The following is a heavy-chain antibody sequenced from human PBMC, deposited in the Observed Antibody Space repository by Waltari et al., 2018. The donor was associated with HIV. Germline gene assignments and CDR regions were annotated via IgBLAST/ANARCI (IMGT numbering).Heavy chain of an antibody. Sequence: QVQLVESGGGVVQPGRSLRLSCAASGFTFSNFAMHWVRQAPGKGLEWVAVIWYDGDNKYYADSVKGRFTISRDNSKNTLYLQMNSLRVEDTAVYYCARGGYYYDISGYYHYW. D-gene: IGHD3-22*01. J-gene: IGHJ4*01. CDR1: GFTFSNFA. V-gene: IGHV3-33*01. CDR3: ARGGYYYDISGYYHY. CDR2: IWYDGDNK.